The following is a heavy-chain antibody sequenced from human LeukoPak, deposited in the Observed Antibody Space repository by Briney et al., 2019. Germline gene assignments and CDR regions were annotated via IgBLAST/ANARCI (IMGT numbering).Heavy chain of an antibody. J-gene: IGHJ4*02. D-gene: IGHD3-22*01. V-gene: IGHV3-30*18. CDR2: ISYDGSNK. CDR3: AKDRYYDSSGIFDY. CDR1: EFTCSSYG. Sequence: GGSLRLSCAASEFTCSSYGMHWVRQAPGKGLEWVAVISYDGSNKYYADSVKGRFTISRDNSKNTLYLQMDSLRAEDTAVYYCAKDRYYDSSGIFDYWGQGTLVTVSS.